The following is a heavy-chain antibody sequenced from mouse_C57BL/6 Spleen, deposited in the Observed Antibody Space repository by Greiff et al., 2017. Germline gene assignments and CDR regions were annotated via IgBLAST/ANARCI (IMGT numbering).Heavy chain of an antibody. J-gene: IGHJ4*01. CDR1: GYTFTSYW. D-gene: IGHD4-1*01. V-gene: IGHV1-50*01. CDR3: ARKGSWVGYAMDY. CDR2: IDPSDSYT. Sequence: QVQLQQPGAELVKPGASVKLSCKASGYTFTSYWMQWVKQRPGQGLEWIGEIDPSDSYTNYNQKFKGKATLTVDTSSSTAYMQLSSLTSEDSAVYYCARKGSWVGYAMDYWGQGTSVTVSS.